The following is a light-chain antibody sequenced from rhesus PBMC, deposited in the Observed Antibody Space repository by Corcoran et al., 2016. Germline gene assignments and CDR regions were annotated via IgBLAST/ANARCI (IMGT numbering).Light chain of an antibody. CDR3: QQYSTRPLT. Sequence: DIQMTQSPSSLSASVGDTVTITCRASQGISSWLAWYQQKPGKAPKLLVYKASSLQSGAPSSFSGSGSGTDFTLTNSSLQSEDFATYYCQQYSTRPLTFGGGTKVELK. J-gene: IGKJ4*01. CDR1: QGISSW. V-gene: IGKV1-22*01. CDR2: KAS.